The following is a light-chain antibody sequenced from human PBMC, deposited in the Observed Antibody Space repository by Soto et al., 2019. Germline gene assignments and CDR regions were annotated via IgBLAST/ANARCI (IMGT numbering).Light chain of an antibody. CDR2: AAS. V-gene: IGKV1-39*01. Sequence: DIQMTQSPSSLSASVGDRVIITCRASQSISNHLNWYQQKPGKAPKLLIFAASSLQSGVPSRFSGSRSGPDFTLTISSLQPEDFATYYCQQSYSSPPTFGQGTTG. CDR3: QQSYSSPPT. CDR1: QSISNH. J-gene: IGKJ1*01.